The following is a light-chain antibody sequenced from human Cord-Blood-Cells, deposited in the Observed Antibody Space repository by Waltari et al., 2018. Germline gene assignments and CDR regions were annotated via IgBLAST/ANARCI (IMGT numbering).Light chain of an antibody. CDR3: CSYAGSRV. J-gene: IGLJ3*02. CDR2: DVS. CDR1: SSDVGGYNY. V-gene: IGLV2-11*01. Sequence: QSALTQPRSVSGSPGQSVTISCTGTSSDVGGYNYVSWYQQHPGKAPKLMIYDVSKRPSGFPDRFSGSKAGNTASLTISGLQAEDEADYYCCSYAGSRVFGGGTKLTVL.